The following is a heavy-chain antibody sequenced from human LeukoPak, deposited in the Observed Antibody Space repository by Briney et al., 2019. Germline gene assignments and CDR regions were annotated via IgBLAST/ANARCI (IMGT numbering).Heavy chain of an antibody. V-gene: IGHV1-46*01. CDR2: INPSGGST. Sequence: RASLKVSPMASGYSFTTSFMYCVPAGPGQGLEWMGIINPSGGSTSYAQKFQGRVTMTRDTSTSTVYMELRSLRSEDTAVYYCAREGDGYNSAAFDIWGQGTMVTVSS. CDR1: GYSFTTSF. J-gene: IGHJ3*02. D-gene: IGHD5-24*01. CDR3: AREGDGYNSAAFDI.